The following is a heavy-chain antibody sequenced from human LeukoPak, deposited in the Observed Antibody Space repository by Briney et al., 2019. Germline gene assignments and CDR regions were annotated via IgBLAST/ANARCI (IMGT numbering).Heavy chain of an antibody. CDR2: INPNSGGT. CDR1: GYTFTGYH. V-gene: IGHV1-2*02. J-gene: IGHJ4*02. Sequence: ASVKVSCKASGYTFTGYHMHWVRQAPGQGLEWMGWINPNSGGTNYAQKFQGRVTMTRDTSISTAYMELSRLRSDDTAVYYCASTGVVPAAPYYFDYWGQGTLVTVSS. CDR3: ASTGVVPAAPYYFDY. D-gene: IGHD2-2*01.